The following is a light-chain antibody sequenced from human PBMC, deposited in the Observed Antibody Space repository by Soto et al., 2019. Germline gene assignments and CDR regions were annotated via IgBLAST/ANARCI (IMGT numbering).Light chain of an antibody. V-gene: IGKV3-15*01. CDR1: QSFGIN. J-gene: IGKJ1*01. Sequence: MTQSPSTLSVSAGDRATLSCRASQSFGINLAWYQQKPGQAPRLLIYGASSRASGVPSRFSGSGSATEFTLTISSLLPEDFATYYCQQYNDYPRTFGQGTKVDIK. CDR2: GAS. CDR3: QQYNDYPRT.